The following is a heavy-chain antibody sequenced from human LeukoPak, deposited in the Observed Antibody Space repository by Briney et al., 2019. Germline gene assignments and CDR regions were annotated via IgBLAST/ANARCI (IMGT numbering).Heavy chain of an antibody. D-gene: IGHD4-17*01. CDR1: GYTFTSYA. V-gene: IGHV1-3*01. CDR2: INAGNGNT. Sequence: ASVKVSCKASGYTFTSYAMHWVRLAPGQRLEWMGWINAGNGNTKYSQKFQGRVTITRDTSASTAYMELSSLRSEDTAVYYCAARVNHDYGDYGGDYWGQGTLVTVSS. J-gene: IGHJ4*02. CDR3: AARVNHDYGDYGGDY.